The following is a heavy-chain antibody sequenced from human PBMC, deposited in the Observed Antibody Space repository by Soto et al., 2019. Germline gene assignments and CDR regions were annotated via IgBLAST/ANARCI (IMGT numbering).Heavy chain of an antibody. J-gene: IGHJ4*02. CDR2: IHHSGST. Sequence: PSETLSLTCAVSGGSISGGEWWSWVRQPPGKGLEWIGEIHHSGSTGYNPSLKSRVTISVDTSKNQFSLKLSSVTAADTAVYYCARSWGYYFDYWGQGTLVTVSS. CDR3: ARSWGYYFDY. CDR1: GGSISGGEW. V-gene: IGHV4-4*02. D-gene: IGHD3-16*01.